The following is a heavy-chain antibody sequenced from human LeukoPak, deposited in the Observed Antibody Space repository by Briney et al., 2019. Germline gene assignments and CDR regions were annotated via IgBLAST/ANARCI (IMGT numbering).Heavy chain of an antibody. J-gene: IGHJ4*02. CDR3: ARQQRLGPFDY. D-gene: IGHD6-19*01. Sequence: PSETLSLTCTVSGGSISSSSYYWGWIRQPPGKGLEWIGSVYYSGSTYYNPSLKSRVTISVDTSKNQFSLKLSSVTAADTAVYYCARQQRLGPFDYWGQGTLVTVSS. CDR1: GGSISSSSYY. CDR2: VYYSGST. V-gene: IGHV4-39*01.